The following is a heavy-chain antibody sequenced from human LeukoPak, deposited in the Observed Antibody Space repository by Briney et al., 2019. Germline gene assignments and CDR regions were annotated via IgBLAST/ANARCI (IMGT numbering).Heavy chain of an antibody. J-gene: IGHJ4*02. Sequence: GGSLRLSCAASGFTFSDYWMSWVRQAPGEGLEWVANIDQDGSEKYYVDSVKGRFTISRDNAKNSLSLQMNSLRAEDTAVYYCARLYDSNRDHSGYGYWGQGTLVTVSS. CDR1: GFTFSDYW. V-gene: IGHV3-7*02. D-gene: IGHD5-12*01. CDR2: IDQDGSEK. CDR3: ARLYDSNRDHSGYGY.